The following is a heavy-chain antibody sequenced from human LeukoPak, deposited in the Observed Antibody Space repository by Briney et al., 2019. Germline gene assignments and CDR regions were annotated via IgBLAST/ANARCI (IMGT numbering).Heavy chain of an antibody. D-gene: IGHD3-9*01. CDR3: ARDRYYILTGTDYYYGMDV. CDR2: IYYSGST. V-gene: IGHV4-31*03. J-gene: IGHJ6*02. Sequence: PSETLSLTCTVSGGSISSGGYYWSWIRQHPGKGLEWIGYIYYSGSTYYNPSLKSRVTISVDTSKNQFSLKLSSVTAADTAVYYCARDRYYILTGTDYYYGMDVWGQGTTVTVSS. CDR1: GGSISSGGYY.